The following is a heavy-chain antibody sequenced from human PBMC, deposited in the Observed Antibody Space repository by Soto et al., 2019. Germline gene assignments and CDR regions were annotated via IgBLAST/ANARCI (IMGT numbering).Heavy chain of an antibody. CDR2: IYYSGST. V-gene: IGHV4-31*03. Sequence: QVQLQESGPGLVKPSQTLSLTCTVSGGSISSGGYYWSWIRQHPGKGLEWIGYIYYSGSTYYNPYLKSRVTISVDTSKNQFSLKLSSVTAADTAVYYCARDSCSGGSCYPTAGGMDVWGQGTTVTVSS. J-gene: IGHJ6*02. CDR1: GGSISSGGYY. D-gene: IGHD2-15*01. CDR3: ARDSCSGGSCYPTAGGMDV.